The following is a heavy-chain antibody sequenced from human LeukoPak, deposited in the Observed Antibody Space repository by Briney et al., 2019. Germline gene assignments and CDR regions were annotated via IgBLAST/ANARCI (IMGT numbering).Heavy chain of an antibody. D-gene: IGHD3-3*01. V-gene: IGHV4-39*01. Sequence: SETLSLTCTVSGGSISSNNYFSGWIRQPPGKGLEWIGSIYDSGSTYYNPSLKSRVTISVDTSKNQFSLKLNSVTAADTAMYYCQSRFLEWLLDYWGQGTLVTVSS. CDR1: GGSISSNNYF. CDR3: QSRFLEWLLDY. J-gene: IGHJ4*02. CDR2: IYDSGST.